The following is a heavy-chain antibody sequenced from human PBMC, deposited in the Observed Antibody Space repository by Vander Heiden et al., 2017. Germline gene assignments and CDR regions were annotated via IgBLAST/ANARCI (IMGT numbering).Heavy chain of an antibody. Sequence: QVQLLESGGGVVQPGRSLRLSCAASGFTFSSYAMHWVRQAPGKGLEWVAVISYDGSNKYYADSGKGRFTISRDNSKNTLYLQMNSLRAEDAAVYYCARERYGGNSGYFDYWGQGTLVTVSS. CDR2: ISYDGSNK. CDR3: ARERYGGNSGYFDY. CDR1: GFTFSSYA. D-gene: IGHD4-17*01. J-gene: IGHJ4*02. V-gene: IGHV3-30-3*01.